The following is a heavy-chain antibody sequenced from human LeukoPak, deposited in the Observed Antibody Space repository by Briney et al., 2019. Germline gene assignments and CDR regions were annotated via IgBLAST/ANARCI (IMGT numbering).Heavy chain of an antibody. J-gene: IGHJ6*02. V-gene: IGHV3-21*01. CDR1: GFTFSSYS. D-gene: IGHD6-13*01. CDR3: ARWRQQLYYYYGMDV. Sequence: GGSLRLSCAASGFTFSSYSMNWVRQAPGKGLEWVSSISSSSSYIYYADSVKGRFTISRDNSKNTLYLQMNSLRAEDTAVYYCARWRQQLYYYYGMDVWGQGTTVTVSS. CDR2: ISSSSSYI.